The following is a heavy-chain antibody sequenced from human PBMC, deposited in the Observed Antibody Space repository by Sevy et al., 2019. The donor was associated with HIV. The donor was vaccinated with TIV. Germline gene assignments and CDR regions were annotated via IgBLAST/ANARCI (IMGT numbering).Heavy chain of an antibody. D-gene: IGHD3-10*01. CDR3: TTVESSITMVRGVIMGYYYYGMDV. CDR1: GFTFSNAW. CDR2: IKSKTDGGTT. V-gene: IGHV3-15*01. Sequence: GGSLRLSCAASGFTFSNAWMSWVRQAPGKGLEWVGRIKSKTDGGTTDYAAPVKGRFTISTEDSKNTLYLQMNSLKTEDTAVYYCTTVESSITMVRGVIMGYYYYGMDVWGQGTTVTVSS. J-gene: IGHJ6*02.